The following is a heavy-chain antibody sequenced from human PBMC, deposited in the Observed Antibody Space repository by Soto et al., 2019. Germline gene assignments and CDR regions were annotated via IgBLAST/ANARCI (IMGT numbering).Heavy chain of an antibody. Sequence: QVQLVQSGAEVKKPGSSVKVSCKASGGSFTTFIVTWVRQAPGQGLEWMGRIIPVLGVEHYAQKFQGRVTITADKSTKTAYMERSSLRSEDTAVYYCAIPPDAGSATPSYYSMDVWGLGTRVNVSS. CDR2: IIPVLGVE. V-gene: IGHV1-69*02. CDR1: GGSFTTFI. J-gene: IGHJ6*02. CDR3: AIPPDAGSATPSYYSMDV. D-gene: IGHD2-2*02.